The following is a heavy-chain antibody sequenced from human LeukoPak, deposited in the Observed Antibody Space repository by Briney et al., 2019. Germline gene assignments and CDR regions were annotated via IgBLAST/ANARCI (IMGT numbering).Heavy chain of an antibody. D-gene: IGHD3-22*01. Sequence: PSETLSLTCTVSGGSISRYYWNWIRQPPGKGLEWIGYIYYSGSTNYNPSLKSRVTISVDTSKNQFSLKLSSVTAADTAVYYYARGYYDSSGYSNPFDYWGQGTLVTVSS. J-gene: IGHJ4*02. CDR2: IYYSGST. CDR1: GGSISRYY. CDR3: ARGYYDSSGYSNPFDY. V-gene: IGHV4-59*01.